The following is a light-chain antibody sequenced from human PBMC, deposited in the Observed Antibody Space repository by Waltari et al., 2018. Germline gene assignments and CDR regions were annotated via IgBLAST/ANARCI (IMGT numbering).Light chain of an antibody. V-gene: IGLV2-23*01. J-gene: IGLJ2*01. Sequence: QSALTQPASVSGSPGQSITIPCTGTSSDVWPYHLASWYQHHPGKAPKLMIYESTKRPSGVSNRFSGSKSGNTASLTISGLQAEDEADYYCCSFAGSSPHVVLGGGTKLTVL. CDR3: CSFAGSSPHVV. CDR1: SSDVWPYHL. CDR2: EST.